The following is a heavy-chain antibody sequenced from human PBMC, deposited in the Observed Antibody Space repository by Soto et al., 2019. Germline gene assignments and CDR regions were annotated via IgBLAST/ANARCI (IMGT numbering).Heavy chain of an antibody. CDR2: IIPIFGTA. D-gene: IGHD2-8*01. CDR3: ARGGDCTNGVCYTWAYYFDY. J-gene: IGHJ4*02. Sequence: QVQLVQSGAEVKKPGSSVMVSCKASGGTFSSYAISWVRQAPGQGLEWMGGIIPIFGTANYAQKFQGRVTITADESTSTAYMGLSSLRSEDTAVYYCARGGDCTNGVCYTWAYYFDYWGQGTLVTVSS. CDR1: GGTFSSYA. V-gene: IGHV1-69*01.